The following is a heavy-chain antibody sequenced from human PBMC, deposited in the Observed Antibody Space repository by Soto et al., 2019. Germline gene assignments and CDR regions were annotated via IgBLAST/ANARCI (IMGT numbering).Heavy chain of an antibody. V-gene: IGHV1-2*02. CDR1: GYTFTDLY. D-gene: IGHD3-10*01. J-gene: IGHJ4*02. Sequence: QVQLVQSGAELKKPGASVRVSCKPSGYTFTDLYIHWVRQAPGQGLEWMGWVDPRSGDRRNKQEFQGRVTMSRDTSTSTVYMELNSLTSDGSAVYDCARDNYGPLDYWGQGTLVTVSS. CDR2: VDPRSGDR. CDR3: ARDNYGPLDY.